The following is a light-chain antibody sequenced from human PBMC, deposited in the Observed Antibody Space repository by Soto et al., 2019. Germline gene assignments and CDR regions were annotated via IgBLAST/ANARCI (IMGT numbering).Light chain of an antibody. V-gene: IGKV1-5*03. Sequence: DIQMTQSPSTLSASVGDRVTITCPASQNIDKWVAWYQQKPGKAPKFLISEASTLQSGVPSRFSGSKSGTELNLTISGLQPDDFATYYCQQYNSYPVWTCGQGTKVEIK. CDR3: QQYNSYPVWT. CDR1: QNIDKW. CDR2: EAS. J-gene: IGKJ1*01.